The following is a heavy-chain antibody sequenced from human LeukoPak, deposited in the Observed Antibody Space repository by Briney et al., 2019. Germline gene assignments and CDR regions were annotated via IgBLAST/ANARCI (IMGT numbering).Heavy chain of an antibody. J-gene: IGHJ4*02. CDR3: ARDEAREAETGEHFDY. V-gene: IGHV3-7*01. CDR1: GFTFSSYW. Sequence: GGSLRLSCAASGFTFSSYWMSWVRQAPGKGLEWVANIKQDGSEKYYVDSVKGRFTISRDNAQNSLYLQMNSLRGEDTAVYYGARDEAREAETGEHFDYWGQGTLVTVSS. D-gene: IGHD7-27*01. CDR2: IKQDGSEK.